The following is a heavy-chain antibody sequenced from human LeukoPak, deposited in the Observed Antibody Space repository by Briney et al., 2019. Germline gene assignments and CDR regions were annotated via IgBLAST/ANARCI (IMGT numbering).Heavy chain of an antibody. CDR2: LTGSGGSQ. CDR1: DITISIHG. V-gene: IGHV3-23*01. D-gene: IGHD5-18*01. J-gene: IGHJ4*02. Sequence: GPSLRICCASADITISIHGRNWGRQTAGKGLEKVSGLTGSGGSQYYTESVKGRFTISRDNAKNTLYLQMNSLKAEDTALYYCARGGGYSYGSFDYWGQGTLVTVSS. CDR3: ARGGGYSYGSFDY.